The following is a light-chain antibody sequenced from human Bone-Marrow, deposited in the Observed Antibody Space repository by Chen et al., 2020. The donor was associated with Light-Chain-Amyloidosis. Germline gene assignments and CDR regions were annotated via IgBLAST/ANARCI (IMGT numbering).Light chain of an antibody. Sequence: DIVMTQSPDSLAVSLGGRSTISCKSSQSVLYSSNNKNYLAWYQQKPGQPPKLLIYWASTRESGVPDRFSGSGSGTDFTRSISSLQAEDVAVYYCQEYYTTLLTFGGGTRVELK. CDR1: QSVLYSSNNKNY. J-gene: IGKJ4*01. CDR3: QEYYTTLLT. CDR2: WAS. V-gene: IGKV4-1*01.